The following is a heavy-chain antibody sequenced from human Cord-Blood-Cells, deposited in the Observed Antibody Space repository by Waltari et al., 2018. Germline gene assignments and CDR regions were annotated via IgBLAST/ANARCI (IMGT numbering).Heavy chain of an antibody. CDR3: ATSTGYSSSWYAFDI. V-gene: IGHV4-34*01. J-gene: IGHJ3*02. D-gene: IGHD6-13*01. Sequence: QVQLQQWGAGLLKPSETLSLTCAVYGGSLSGYYWSWLRQAPGKGLDWIGEINHRGSTNYNPSLKSRVTISVDTSKNQFSLKLSSVTAADTAVYYCATSTGYSSSWYAFDIWGQGTMVTVSS. CDR2: INHRGST. CDR1: GGSLSGYY.